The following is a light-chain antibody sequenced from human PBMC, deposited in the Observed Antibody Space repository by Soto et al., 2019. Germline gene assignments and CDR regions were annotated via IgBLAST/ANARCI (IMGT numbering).Light chain of an antibody. CDR1: HNIVNY. J-gene: IGKJ4*01. CDR3: QQSYSVPLT. Sequence: DIQMTQAPSSLSASFGDRVTITCRASHNIVNYLNWYQRKPGKAPKLLIYAASSLQTGVPSRFSGSGSGTDFTLTISSLQPEDFATFYCQQSYSVPLTFGGGTKVDIK. CDR2: AAS. V-gene: IGKV1-39*01.